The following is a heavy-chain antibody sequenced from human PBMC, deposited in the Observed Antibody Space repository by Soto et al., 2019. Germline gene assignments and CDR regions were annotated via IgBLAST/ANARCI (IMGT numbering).Heavy chain of an antibody. J-gene: IGHJ6*03. CDR3: ARDHVLVIDYYYYYMDV. V-gene: IGHV3-48*04. D-gene: IGHD2-8*02. CDR1: GFTFSSYS. CDR2: ISSSSSTI. Sequence: GGSLRLSCAASGFTFSSYSMNWVRQAPGKGLEWVSYISSSSSTIYYADSVKGRFTISRDNAKNSLYLQMNSLRAEDTAVYYCARDHVLVIDYYYYYMDVWGKGTTVTVSS.